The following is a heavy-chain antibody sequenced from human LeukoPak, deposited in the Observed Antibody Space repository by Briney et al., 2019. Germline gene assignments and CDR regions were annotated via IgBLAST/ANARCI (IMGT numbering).Heavy chain of an antibody. D-gene: IGHD3-22*01. CDR3: AHRRPNYYDSSGQSFDY. Sequence: SGPTLVNPTQTLTLTCTFSGFSLSTSGVGVCWIRQPPGKALEWLALIYWDDDKRYSPSLKSRLTITKDTSKNQVVLTMTNMDPVDTATYYCAHRRPNYYDSSGQSFDYWGQGTLVTVSS. V-gene: IGHV2-5*02. J-gene: IGHJ4*02. CDR2: IYWDDDK. CDR1: GFSLSTSGVG.